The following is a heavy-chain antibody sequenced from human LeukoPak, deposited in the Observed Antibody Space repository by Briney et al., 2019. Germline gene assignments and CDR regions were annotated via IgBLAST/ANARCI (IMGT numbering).Heavy chain of an antibody. CDR2: IYYSGST. CDR3: AREPGIAAAGVPEYNWFDP. CDR1: GGSISSYY. Sequence: SETLSLTCTVSGGSISSYYWSWIRQPPGKGLEWIGYIYYSGSTNYNPSLKSRVTISVDTSKNQFSLKLSSVTAADTAVYYCAREPGIAAAGVPEYNWFDPWGQGTLVTVSS. V-gene: IGHV4-59*01. J-gene: IGHJ5*02. D-gene: IGHD6-13*01.